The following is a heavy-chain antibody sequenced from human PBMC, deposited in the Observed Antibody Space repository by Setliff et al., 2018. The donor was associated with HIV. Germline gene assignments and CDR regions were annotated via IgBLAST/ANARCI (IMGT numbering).Heavy chain of an antibody. D-gene: IGHD3-22*01. Sequence: SETLSLTCAVYGGSLSGHYWSWIRQPPGKGLEWIGEIHVSGRTNYNPSLKSRVTMSVDTSKNQFSLKMNSVTAADTAVYFCARFHWYHYATSGDYDYYGYYFDYWGQGTLVTVSS. CDR1: GGSLSGHY. CDR3: ARFHWYHYATSGDYDYYGYYFDY. J-gene: IGHJ4*02. CDR2: IHVSGRT. V-gene: IGHV4-34*01.